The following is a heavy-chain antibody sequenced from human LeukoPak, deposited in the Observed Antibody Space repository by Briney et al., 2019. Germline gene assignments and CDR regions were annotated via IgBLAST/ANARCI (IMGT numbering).Heavy chain of an antibody. J-gene: IGHJ4*02. V-gene: IGHV3-21*01. CDR1: GFTFSSYS. D-gene: IGHD2-21*02. Sequence: GGSLRLSCAASGFTFSSYSMNWVRQAPGKGLEWVSSISSSSSYIYYADSVKGRFTISRDNAKNSLYLQMNSLIAEDTAVYYCARALGVYCGGDCYPLGYWGQGTLVTVSS. CDR2: ISSSSSYI. CDR3: ARALGVYCGGDCYPLGY.